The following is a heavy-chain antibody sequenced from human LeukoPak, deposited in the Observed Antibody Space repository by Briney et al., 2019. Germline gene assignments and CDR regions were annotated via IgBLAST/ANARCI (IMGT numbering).Heavy chain of an antibody. CDR2: TYYRSKWYN. V-gene: IGHV6-1*01. J-gene: IGHJ4*02. D-gene: IGHD5-24*01. CDR3: ARQGPTWPFDY. CDR1: GDSVSSNTAA. Sequence: SQTLSLTCDISGDSVSSNTAAWNCITQSPSRGLEWLVRTYYRSKWYNEYAVSVKSRITLNPDTSKNQFSLQLNSVTPDDTAIYYCARQGPTWPFDYWGQGTLVTVSS.